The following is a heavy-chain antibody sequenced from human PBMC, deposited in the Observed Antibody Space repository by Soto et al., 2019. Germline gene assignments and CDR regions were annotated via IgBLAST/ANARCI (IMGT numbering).Heavy chain of an antibody. D-gene: IGHD6-19*01. CDR1: GYTFTSYG. CDR3: ARPRAYSSGWYAHYYYGMDV. J-gene: IGHJ6*02. Sequence: QVQLVQSGAEVKKPGASVKVSCKASGYTFTSYGISWVRQAPGQGLEWMGWISAYNGNTNYAQKLQGRVTMTTDTSPSTAYMELRSLRSDDTAVYYCARPRAYSSGWYAHYYYGMDVWGQGTTVTVSS. V-gene: IGHV1-18*01. CDR2: ISAYNGNT.